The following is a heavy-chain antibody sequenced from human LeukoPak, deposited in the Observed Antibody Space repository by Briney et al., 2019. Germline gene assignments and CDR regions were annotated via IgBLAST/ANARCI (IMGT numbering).Heavy chain of an antibody. CDR1: GYTFTGYY. J-gene: IGHJ5*02. CDR2: INPNSGGT. V-gene: IGHV1-2*02. D-gene: IGHD3-10*02. Sequence: ASVKVSCKASGYTFTGYYMHWVRQAPGQGLEWMGWINPNSGGTNYAQKFQGRVTMTRDTSISTAYMELSRLRSDDTAVYYCARNVRGICNWFDPWGQGTLVTVSS. CDR3: ARNVRGICNWFDP.